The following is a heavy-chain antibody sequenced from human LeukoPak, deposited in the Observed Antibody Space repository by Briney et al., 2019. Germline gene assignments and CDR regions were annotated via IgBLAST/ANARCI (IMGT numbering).Heavy chain of an antibody. J-gene: IGHJ4*02. V-gene: IGHV1-46*01. CDR3: ARWVGIIMAGSHEGYYFDY. D-gene: IGHD6-19*01. CDR1: GYTFTNYY. CDR2: INPSGGST. Sequence: ASVKVSCKASGYTFTNYYMNWVRQAPGQGLEWMGIINPSGGSTSYAQKFQGRVTVTRDASTSTVYMDLSSLRSEDTAVYYCARWVGIIMAGSHEGYYFDYWGQGTLVTVSS.